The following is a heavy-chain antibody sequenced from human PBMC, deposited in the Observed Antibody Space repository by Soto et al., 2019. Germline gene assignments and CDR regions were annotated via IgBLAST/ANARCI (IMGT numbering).Heavy chain of an antibody. V-gene: IGHV3-21*04. CDR2: IGTSGSYI. D-gene: IGHD3-16*01. CDR3: AKDRYGRTYVSFDY. J-gene: IGHJ4*02. CDR1: GFIFSRYS. Sequence: GGSLRLSCAVSGFIFSRYSMNWVRQAPGKGLEWVSSIGTSGSYIYDTDSVKGRFTISRDDSKNTVYLQMNSLRAEDTAIYYCAKDRYGRTYVSFDYWGQGVLVTVSS.